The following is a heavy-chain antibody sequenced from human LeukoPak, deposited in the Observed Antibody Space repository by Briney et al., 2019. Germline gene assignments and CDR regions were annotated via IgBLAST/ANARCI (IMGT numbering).Heavy chain of an antibody. D-gene: IGHD3-16*01. CDR3: ARDKPRGSYDGSIFDS. V-gene: IGHV3-7*01. Sequence: GGSLRLSCEVSGFTLSSYWMSWVRQAPGKGLEWVAIISYDGGEIYYVDSVKGRFTLSRDNAKSSVYLQMNSLRAEDAAVYYCARDKPRGSYDGSIFDSWGQGTLVTVSS. CDR2: ISYDGGEI. CDR1: GFTLSSYW. J-gene: IGHJ4*02.